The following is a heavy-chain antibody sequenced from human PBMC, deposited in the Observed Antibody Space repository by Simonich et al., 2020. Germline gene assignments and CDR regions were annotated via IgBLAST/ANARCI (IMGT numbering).Heavy chain of an antibody. CDR1: GGTFSSYA. CDR3: ARYCSGGSCYSDY. Sequence: QVQLVQSGAEVKKPGSSVKVSCKASGGTFSSYAISWVRQAPGQGLEWMGGIIPIFDTANYAQKFQGRVTMTTDTSTSTAYMELRSLRSDDTAVYYCARYCSGGSCYSDYWGQGTLVTVSS. J-gene: IGHJ4*02. CDR2: IIPIFDTA. V-gene: IGHV1-69*05. D-gene: IGHD2-15*01.